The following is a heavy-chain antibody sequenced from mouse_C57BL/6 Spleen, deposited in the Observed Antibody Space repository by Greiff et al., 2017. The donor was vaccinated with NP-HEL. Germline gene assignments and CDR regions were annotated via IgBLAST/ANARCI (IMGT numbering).Heavy chain of an antibody. CDR3: ARNDYDYYFDY. J-gene: IGHJ2*01. CDR2: IWSGGSK. V-gene: IGHV2-2*01. D-gene: IGHD2-4*01. Sequence: VKVVESGPGLVQPSQCLSIPCTVSGFSLTSYGVHWVRQSPGKGLEWLGVIWSGGSKDYNAAFISRLSISKDNSKSQVFFKMNSLQADDTAIYDCARNDYDYYFDYWGQGTTLTVSS. CDR1: GFSLTSYG.